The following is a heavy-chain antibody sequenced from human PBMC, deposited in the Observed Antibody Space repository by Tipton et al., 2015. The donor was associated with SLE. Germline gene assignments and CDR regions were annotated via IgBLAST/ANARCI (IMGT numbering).Heavy chain of an antibody. V-gene: IGHV4-59*12. J-gene: IGHJ4*02. Sequence: TLSRTCTVSGGSMSTYYWSWIRQPPGKGLGWIGTIFYSGSTYYNPSLESRGTISVDTSKNKFSLKLSSVTAADTAVYYCARASTPNSYDCSGVYRSFYFDYWGQGTQVTVSS. D-gene: IGHD3-22*01. CDR1: GGSMSTYY. CDR2: IFYSGST. CDR3: ARASTPNSYDCSGVYRSFYFDY.